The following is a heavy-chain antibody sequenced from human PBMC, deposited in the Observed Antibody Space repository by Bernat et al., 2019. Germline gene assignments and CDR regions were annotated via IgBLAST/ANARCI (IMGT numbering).Heavy chain of an antibody. CDR2: INAGNGNT. Sequence: QVQLVQSGAEVKKPGASVKVSCKASGYTFTSYAMHWVRQAPGQRLEWMGWINAGNGNTKYSQKFQGRVTITRDTSASTAYMELSSLRSEDTAVYYCARAHYDFWSGYYTDYRGQGTLVTVSS. D-gene: IGHD3-3*01. J-gene: IGHJ4*02. CDR1: GYTFTSYA. CDR3: ARAHYDFWSGYYTDY. V-gene: IGHV1-3*01.